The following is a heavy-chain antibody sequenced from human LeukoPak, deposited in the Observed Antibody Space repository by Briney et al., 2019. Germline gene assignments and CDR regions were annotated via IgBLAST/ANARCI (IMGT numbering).Heavy chain of an antibody. Sequence: PGGSLRLSCAASGFTFSSYAMHWVRQAPGKGLEWVAVMSYDGSNKYYADSVKGRFTISRDNSKNTLYLRLNSLRVEDTATYYCVKDRYCPEVTCFGGGFEYWGQGTLVVVSS. CDR2: MSYDGSNK. CDR1: GFTFSSYA. CDR3: VKDRYCPEVTCFGGGFEY. V-gene: IGHV3-30*04. J-gene: IGHJ4*02. D-gene: IGHD2-8*02.